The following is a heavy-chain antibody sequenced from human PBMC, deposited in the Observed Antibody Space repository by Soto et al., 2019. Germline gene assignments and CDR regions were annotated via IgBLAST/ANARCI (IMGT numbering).Heavy chain of an antibody. Sequence: GGSLRLSCAASGFTFSSYGMHWVRQAPGKGLEWVAVIWYDGSNKYYADSVKGRFTISRDNSKNTLYLQMNSLRAEDTAVYYCARDQPWDYYYYMDVWGKGTTVTVSS. CDR1: GFTFSSYG. CDR2: IWYDGSNK. CDR3: ARDQPWDYYYYMDV. V-gene: IGHV3-33*01. J-gene: IGHJ6*03. D-gene: IGHD7-27*01.